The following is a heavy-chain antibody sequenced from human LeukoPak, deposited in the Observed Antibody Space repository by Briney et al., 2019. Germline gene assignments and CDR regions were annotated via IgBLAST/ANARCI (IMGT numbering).Heavy chain of an antibody. D-gene: IGHD3-22*01. J-gene: IGHJ4*02. CDR3: ARRKYDSSGYYRYYFDY. V-gene: IGHV1-69*05. CDR2: IIPIFGTA. CDR1: GGTFSSYA. Sequence: SVKVSCKASGGTFSSYAISWVRQAPGQGLEWMGGIIPIFGTANYAHKFQGRGTITTDESTSTAYMELSSLRSEDTAVYYCARRKYDSSGYYRYYFDYWGQGTLVTVSS.